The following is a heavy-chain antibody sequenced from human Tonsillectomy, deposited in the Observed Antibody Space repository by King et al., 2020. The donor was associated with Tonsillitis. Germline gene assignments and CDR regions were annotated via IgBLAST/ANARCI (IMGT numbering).Heavy chain of an antibody. CDR2: IEQDGSEK. D-gene: IGHD1-1*01. J-gene: IGHJ6*03. Sequence: VQLVESGGDLVQPGGSLRLSCAASGFTFSGYWMTWVRQAPGKGLEWVANIEQDGSEKNYVYSVKGRFTISRDNANNSRYLQMNSLRAEDTAVYYCARAYRESSVFYYYMDVWGGGTTVTVSS. V-gene: IGHV3-7*01. CDR3: ARAYRESSVFYYYMDV. CDR1: GFTFSGYW.